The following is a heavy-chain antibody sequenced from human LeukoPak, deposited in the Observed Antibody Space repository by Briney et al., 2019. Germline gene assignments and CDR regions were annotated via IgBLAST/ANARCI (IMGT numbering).Heavy chain of an antibody. CDR2: ISSSSSYI. CDR3: ARDPPIAAAGTY. Sequence: PGGSLGLSCAASGFTFSSYSMNWVRQAPGKGLEWVSSISSSSSYIYYADSVKGRFTISRDNAKNSLYLQVNSLRAEDTAVYYCARDPPIAAAGTYWGQGTLVTVSS. J-gene: IGHJ4*02. D-gene: IGHD6-13*01. CDR1: GFTFSSYS. V-gene: IGHV3-21*01.